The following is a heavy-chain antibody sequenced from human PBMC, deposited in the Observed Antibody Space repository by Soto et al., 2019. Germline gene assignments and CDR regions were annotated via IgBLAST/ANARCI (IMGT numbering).Heavy chain of an antibody. V-gene: IGHV1-69*01. J-gene: IGHJ2*01. CDR2: ITPLFGTA. CDR1: GGTFSSYA. D-gene: IGHD4-17*01. CDR3: ARVSSTGIDSGDYKPYWYFDL. Sequence: QVQLVQSGAEVKKPGSSVKVSCKASGGTFSSYAISWVRQAPGQGLECMGGITPLFGTANYAQKFQGRVTITADASTSTAYMELSSLRSEDTAVYYCARVSSTGIDSGDYKPYWYFDLWGRGTLVTVSS.